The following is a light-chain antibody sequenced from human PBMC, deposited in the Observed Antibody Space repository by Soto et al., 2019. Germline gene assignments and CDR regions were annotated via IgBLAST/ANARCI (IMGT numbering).Light chain of an antibody. CDR3: QQYNSWLWT. CDR1: QSISSW. CDR2: KAS. Sequence: DIQMTQSPSTLSASVGDRVTITCRVSQSISSWLAWYQQAPGKAPKLLIYKASSLESGVPSRFSGSGSGTEFTLIISSLQSEDSAVYYCQQYNSWLWTFGQGTKVDIK. J-gene: IGKJ1*01. V-gene: IGKV1-5*03.